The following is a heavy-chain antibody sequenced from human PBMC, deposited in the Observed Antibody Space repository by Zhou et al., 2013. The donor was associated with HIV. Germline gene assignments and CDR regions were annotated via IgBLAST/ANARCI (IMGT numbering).Heavy chain of an antibody. CDR1: GGPFSTHA. CDR3: ARDLDCSGGSCYPSYYYNGMDV. Sequence: QVQLVQSGAEVKKPGSSVKVSCKVSGGPFSTHAISWVRQAPGQGLEWMGWISAYNGNTNYAQKIQGRVTMTTDTSTSTAYMEVRSLRSDDTAVYYCARDLDCSGGSCYPSYYYNGMDVWGQGTTVTVSS. J-gene: IGHJ6*02. V-gene: IGHV1-18*04. CDR2: ISAYNGNT. D-gene: IGHD2-15*01.